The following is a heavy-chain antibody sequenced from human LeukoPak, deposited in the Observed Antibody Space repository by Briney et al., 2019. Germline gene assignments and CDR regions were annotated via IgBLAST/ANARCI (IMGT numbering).Heavy chain of an antibody. CDR3: ARDLSVVPAV. CDR2: ISSSGGTI. CDR1: GFTFSGYE. Sequence: PGGSLRLSCAASGFTFSGYEMNWVRQAPGKGLEWVSYISSSGGTIYYADSVKGRFTISRDNSENTLYLQMNNLRPEDTAVYYCARDLSVVPAVWGQGTLVTVSS. D-gene: IGHD2-2*01. J-gene: IGHJ4*02. V-gene: IGHV3-48*03.